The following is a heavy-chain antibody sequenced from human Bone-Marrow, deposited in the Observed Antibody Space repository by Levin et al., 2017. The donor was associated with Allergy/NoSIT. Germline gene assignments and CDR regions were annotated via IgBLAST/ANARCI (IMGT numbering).Heavy chain of an antibody. J-gene: IGHJ6*02. Sequence: GESLKISCKGSGYSFTNYWIGWVRQMPGKGLEWMGIIYPGDSDTRYSPSFQGQVTISADKSINTAYLQWSSLKASDTAMYYCARREFGYYYGVDIWGQGTTVTVSS. V-gene: IGHV5-51*01. D-gene: IGHD3-10*01. CDR1: GYSFTNYW. CDR2: IYPGDSDT. CDR3: ARREFGYYYGVDI.